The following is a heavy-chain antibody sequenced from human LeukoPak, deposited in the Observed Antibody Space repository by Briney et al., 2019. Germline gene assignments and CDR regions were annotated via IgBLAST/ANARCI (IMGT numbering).Heavy chain of an antibody. CDR1: GYSFTSYW. V-gene: IGHV5-51*01. CDR2: IYPGDSDT. CDR3: ARQKYVGRLTDY. D-gene: IGHD2-15*01. J-gene: IGHJ4*02. Sequence: GESLKISCKCSGYSFTSYWIVWVRQMPGKGLEWMGIIYPGDSDTRYSPSFQRRVTISADKSLSSAYLLWSSLNAADTAMYYCARQKYVGRLTDYWGQGTLVTVSS.